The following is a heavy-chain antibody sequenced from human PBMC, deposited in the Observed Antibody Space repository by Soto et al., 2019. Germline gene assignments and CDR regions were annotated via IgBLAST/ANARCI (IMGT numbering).Heavy chain of an antibody. CDR1: EGTFSSYA. CDR3: ATPPDHEGRHPRYYYYGMDV. Sequence: QVQLVQSGAEVKKPGSSVKVSCKASEGTFSSYAISWVRQAPGQGLEWMGGIIPIFGTANYAQKFQGRVTITADESTSTAYMELSSLRSEDTAVYYCATPPDHEGRHPRYYYYGMDVWGQGTTVTVSS. V-gene: IGHV1-69*01. CDR2: IIPIFGTA. J-gene: IGHJ6*02.